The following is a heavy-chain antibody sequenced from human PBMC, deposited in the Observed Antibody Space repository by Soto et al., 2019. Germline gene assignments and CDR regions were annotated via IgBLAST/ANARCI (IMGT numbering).Heavy chain of an antibody. CDR1: GGSISSYY. D-gene: IGHD4-17*01. CDR2: IYYSGST. Sequence: QVQLQESGPGLVKPSETLSLTCTVSGGSISSYYWSWIRQPPGKGLEWIGYIYYSGSTNYNPSLKSRVTRSVDTSKNQFALKLSSVTAADTAVYYCARAWGYGDLHDYYYGMDVWGQGTTVTVSS. CDR3: ARAWGYGDLHDYYYGMDV. J-gene: IGHJ6*02. V-gene: IGHV4-59*01.